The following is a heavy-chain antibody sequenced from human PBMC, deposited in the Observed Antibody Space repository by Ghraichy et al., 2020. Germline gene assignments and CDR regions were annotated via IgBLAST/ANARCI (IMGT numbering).Heavy chain of an antibody. CDR1: GFTFSSYP. J-gene: IGHJ5*01. CDR2: ISSDGNDK. CDR3: ARAGIIGSTYWLAS. D-gene: IGHD5/OR15-5a*01. V-gene: IGHV3-30-3*01. Sequence: GGSLRLSCAASGFTFSSYPMLWVRQAPGKGLEWVAVISSDGNDKYYADSVKGRFTISRDNSKNTLYLQMNSLGPEDATVYYCARAGIIGSTYWLASWGQGTLVTVSS.